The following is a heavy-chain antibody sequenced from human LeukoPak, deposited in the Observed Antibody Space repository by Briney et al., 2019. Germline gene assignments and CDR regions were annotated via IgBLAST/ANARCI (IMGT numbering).Heavy chain of an antibody. V-gene: IGHV4-59*08. Sequence: PSETLSLTCTVSGGSISSYYWSWIRQPPGKGLEWIGYIYYSGSTNYNPSLKSRVTISVDTSKNQFSLKLSSVTAADTAVYYCPITPYYYYGLDVWGQGTTVTVSS. CDR3: PITPYYYYGLDV. CDR1: GGSISSYY. CDR2: IYYSGST. J-gene: IGHJ6*02.